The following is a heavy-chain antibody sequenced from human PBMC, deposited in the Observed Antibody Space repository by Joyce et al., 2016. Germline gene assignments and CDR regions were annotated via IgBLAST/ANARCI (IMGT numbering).Heavy chain of an antibody. J-gene: IGHJ4*02. Sequence: QVQLVQSGAEVKKPGASVKVSCKAFGYTFTGHYMHWVRQAPGQGLEWMGWINPNGGGTNYAQKFQGRGTMTRDTSISTGYMELSRLRSDDTAVYYCARHGSGMNGGGDYWGQGTLVTVSS. CDR3: ARHGSGMNGGGDY. V-gene: IGHV1-2*02. CDR2: INPNGGGT. CDR1: GYTFTGHY. D-gene: IGHD3-10*01.